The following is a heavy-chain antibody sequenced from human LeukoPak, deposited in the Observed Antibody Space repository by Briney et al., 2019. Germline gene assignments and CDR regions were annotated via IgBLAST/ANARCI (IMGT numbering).Heavy chain of an antibody. D-gene: IGHD2-2*01. CDR3: ALVVPAANPYMDV. J-gene: IGHJ6*03. V-gene: IGHV2-70*04. Sequence: PGPTLVNPTQTLTLTCTFSGFSLSTSGMRVSWIRQPPGKALEWLARIDWDDDKFYSTSLKTRLTISKDTSKNQVVLTMTNMDPVDTATYYCALVVPAANPYMDVWGKGTTVTVSS. CDR2: IDWDDDK. CDR1: GFSLSTSGMR.